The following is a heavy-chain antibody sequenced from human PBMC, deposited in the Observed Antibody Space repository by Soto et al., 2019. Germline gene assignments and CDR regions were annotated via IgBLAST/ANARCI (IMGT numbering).Heavy chain of an antibody. CDR1: GGTITRGDHF. Sequence: QLQLHESGPGLVKPSETLSLTCSVSGGTITRGDHFWSWVRQSPGKGLEWLGYIYYSGSTYYNPSLKGRVMMTIDTSKHQFFLNLSSVTAADTAVFYCGRGQTAIDVWGQGTTVTVSS. V-gene: IGHV4-30-4*01. CDR3: GRGQTAIDV. J-gene: IGHJ6*02. CDR2: IYYSGST. D-gene: IGHD5-18*01.